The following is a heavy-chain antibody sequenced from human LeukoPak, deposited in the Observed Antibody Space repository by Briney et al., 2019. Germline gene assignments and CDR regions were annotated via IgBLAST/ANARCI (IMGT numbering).Heavy chain of an antibody. D-gene: IGHD2-2*01. V-gene: IGHV4-59*01. CDR3: ARTTEGYCSSASCFGFSYSYYMDV. J-gene: IGHJ6*03. CDR2: ISDSGST. CDR1: GGSISTYY. Sequence: SETLSLTCTVSGGSISTYYWSWIRQPPGKGLEWIGYISDSGSTKYNPSLKSRVSISVDTSKSHFSLKLSSVIAADTAVYYCARTTEGYCSSASCFGFSYSYYMDVWGKGTTVTISS.